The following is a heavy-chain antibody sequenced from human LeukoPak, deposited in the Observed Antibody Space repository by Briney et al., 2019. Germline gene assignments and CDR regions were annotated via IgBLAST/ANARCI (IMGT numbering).Heavy chain of an antibody. Sequence: PGGSLRLSCAAPAFKFSSYWMSWIRQAPGNGLEWVANIDQDGSEKYYVESMKGRITISRDTAKNSLYLQMNSLRAEDTAVYYCARDYYSYSRGSWAFDIWGQGTMVTVSS. CDR3: ARDYYSYSRGSWAFDI. V-gene: IGHV3-7*03. D-gene: IGHD3-22*01. CDR1: AFKFSSYW. J-gene: IGHJ3*02. CDR2: IDQDGSEK.